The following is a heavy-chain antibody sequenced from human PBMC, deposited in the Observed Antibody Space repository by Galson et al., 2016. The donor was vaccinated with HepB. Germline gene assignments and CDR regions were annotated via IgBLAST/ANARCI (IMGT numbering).Heavy chain of an antibody. Sequence: SLRLSCAASGFTFSSNSMNWVRQAPGKGLESVSYISSSGSYMYYADSVKGRFTISRDNAKNSLYLQMNSLRAEDTAVYYCVSPLHDDGNSGMAFDIWGQGTMVTVSS. CDR3: VSPLHDDGNSGMAFDI. J-gene: IGHJ3*02. CDR2: ISSSGSYM. D-gene: IGHD4-23*01. V-gene: IGHV3-21*05. CDR1: GFTFSSNS.